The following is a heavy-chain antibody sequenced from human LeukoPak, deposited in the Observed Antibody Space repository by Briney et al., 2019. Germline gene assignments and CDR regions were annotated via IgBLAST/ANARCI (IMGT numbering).Heavy chain of an antibody. CDR2: NSHSGST. CDR1: GYSISSGYY. V-gene: IGHV4-38-2*02. CDR3: AREASPLDY. J-gene: IGHJ4*02. Sequence: PSETLSLTCTVSGYSISSGYYWGWIRQPPGKGLEWIGNNSHSGSTYYNPSLKSRVTISVDTSKNQFSLRLRSVTAADTAVYYCAREASPLDYWGQGTLVTVSS.